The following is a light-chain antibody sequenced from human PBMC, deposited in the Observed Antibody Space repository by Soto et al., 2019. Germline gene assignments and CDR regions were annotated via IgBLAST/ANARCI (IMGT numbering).Light chain of an antibody. Sequence: EIVLTQSPDTLSLSPGGGASLSSRASQSVHTFLAWYQQKPGQPPRLLIYGASTRATGVPARFSGSGSGTDFTLTINRLEPEDFAVYYCQQYDRSPLTFGGGTKVDIK. CDR2: GAS. CDR1: QSVHTF. CDR3: QQYDRSPLT. J-gene: IGKJ4*01. V-gene: IGKV3-20*01.